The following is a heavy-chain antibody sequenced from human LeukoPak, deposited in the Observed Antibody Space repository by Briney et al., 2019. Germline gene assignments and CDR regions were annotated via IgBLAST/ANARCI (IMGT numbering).Heavy chain of an antibody. Sequence: GGPLRLSCAASGFTFSSYEVNWVRQAPGKGLEWVSYISSSGSTIYYADSVKGRFTISRDNAKNSLYLQMNSLRAEDTAVYYCARDSRGMDVWGKGTTVTVSS. CDR1: GFTFSSYE. J-gene: IGHJ6*04. V-gene: IGHV3-48*03. CDR2: ISSSGSTI. CDR3: ARDSRGMDV.